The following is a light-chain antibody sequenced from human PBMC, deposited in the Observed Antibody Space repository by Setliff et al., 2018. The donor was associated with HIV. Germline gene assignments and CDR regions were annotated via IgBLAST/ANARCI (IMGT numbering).Light chain of an antibody. CDR1: SSDVGDYNY. CDR2: EIT. V-gene: IGLV2-8*01. Sequence: QSVLTQPPSASGSPGQSVTISCTGTSSDVGDYNYVSWYQQHPGKAPKLMIYEITKRPSGVPDPFSGSKSGNTASLTVSGLQAEDEADYYCSSYASSNSYVFGTGTKVTVL. CDR3: SSYASSNSYV. J-gene: IGLJ1*01.